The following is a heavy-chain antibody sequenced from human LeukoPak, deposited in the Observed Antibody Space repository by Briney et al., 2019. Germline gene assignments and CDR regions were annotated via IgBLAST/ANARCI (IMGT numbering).Heavy chain of an antibody. CDR3: ARVKIVVVVAATPLDY. Sequence: ASVKVSRKASGYTFTSYGISWVRQAPGQGLEWMGWISAYNGNTNYAQKLQGRVTMTTDTSTSTAYMELRSLRSDDTAVYYCARVKIVVVVAATPLDYWGQGTLVTVSS. J-gene: IGHJ4*02. D-gene: IGHD2-15*01. CDR1: GYTFTSYG. V-gene: IGHV1-18*01. CDR2: ISAYNGNT.